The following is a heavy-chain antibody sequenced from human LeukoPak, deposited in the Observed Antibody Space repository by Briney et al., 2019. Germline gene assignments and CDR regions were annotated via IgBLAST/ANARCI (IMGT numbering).Heavy chain of an antibody. J-gene: IGHJ5*02. CDR2: IYTSGST. V-gene: IGHV4-4*09. CDR3: ARRRIDSMYNWFDP. Sequence: SETLSLTCTVSGGSISSYYWSWIRQPPGKGLEWIGYIYTSGSTNYSPSLKSRVTISVDTSKNQFSLRLTSVTAADTAVYYCARRRIDSMYNWFDPWGQGTLVIVSS. CDR1: GGSISSYY. D-gene: IGHD2-21*01.